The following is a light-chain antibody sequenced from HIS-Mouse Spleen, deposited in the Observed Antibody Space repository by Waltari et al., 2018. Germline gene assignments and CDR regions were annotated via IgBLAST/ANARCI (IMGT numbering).Light chain of an antibody. V-gene: IGLV3-1*01. Sequence: SYELTQPPSVSVSPGQTASITCSGDKLGDKYACWYQQKPGQSPVLVIYQDSKRPSGCPERFSGSNSWNTATLTISGTQAMDEADYYCQAWDSSYSVFGGGTKLTVL. J-gene: IGLJ2*01. CDR2: QDS. CDR3: QAWDSSYSV. CDR1: KLGDKY.